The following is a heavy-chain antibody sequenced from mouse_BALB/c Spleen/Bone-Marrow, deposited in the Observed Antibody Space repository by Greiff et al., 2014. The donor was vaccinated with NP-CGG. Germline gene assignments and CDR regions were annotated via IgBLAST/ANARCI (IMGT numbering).Heavy chain of an antibody. CDR2: IYPYNGNT. CDR3: ARGVYYDYDVWFAN. V-gene: IGHV1S29*02. Sequence: VQLQQSGPELVKPGASVKISCKASGYTFTDYNMHWVEQNHGKSLEWIGYIYPYNGNTGYNQKFKSKATLTVDNSSSTAYMELRSLTSEDSAVYYCARGVYYDYDVWFANWGQGTLATVSA. J-gene: IGHJ3*01. D-gene: IGHD2-4*01. CDR1: GYTFTDYN.